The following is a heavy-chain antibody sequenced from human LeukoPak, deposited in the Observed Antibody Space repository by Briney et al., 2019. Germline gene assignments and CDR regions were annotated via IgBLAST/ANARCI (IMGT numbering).Heavy chain of an antibody. CDR2: VYPSAGTS. V-gene: IGHV1-46*03. D-gene: IGHD3-16*01. CDR1: GYIFTSYY. J-gene: IGHJ4*02. Sequence: GASVKVSCKASGYIFTSYYMHWVRQAPGQGLEWLGVVYPSAGTSDPAQRFRARITLSDDTSTSTAYMELRSLKSEDTAIYFCVTEYHGGYFDFWGQGTLVTVSP. CDR3: VTEYHGGYFDF.